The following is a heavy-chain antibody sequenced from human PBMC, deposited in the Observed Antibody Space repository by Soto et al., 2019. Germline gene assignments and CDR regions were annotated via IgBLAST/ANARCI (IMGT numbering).Heavy chain of an antibody. D-gene: IGHD6-19*01. CDR2: INDCGRT. V-gene: IGHV4-34*01. Sequence: SETLSLTCAVDGGRCRGSHWSWIGEPPGWGLEWLGEINDCGRTNYNPSLKSRVTISVDTSKNQFSLKLSSVTAADTAVYYCARGLQGQWLVLPYYYGMDVWGQGTTVT. J-gene: IGHJ6*02. CDR1: GGRCRGSH. CDR3: ARGLQGQWLVLPYYYGMDV.